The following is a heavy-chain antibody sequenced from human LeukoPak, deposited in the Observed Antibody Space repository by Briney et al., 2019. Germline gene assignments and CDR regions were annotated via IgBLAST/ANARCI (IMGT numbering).Heavy chain of an antibody. CDR3: ARGVVVPAAISVGNWFDP. CDR2: IYYSGST. V-gene: IGHV4-59*01. D-gene: IGHD2-2*01. J-gene: IGHJ5*02. CDR1: GGSISSYY. Sequence: SETLSLTCTASGGSISSYYWSWIRQPPGKGLEWIGYIYYSGSTNYNPSLKSRVTISVDTSKNQFSLKLSSVTAADTAVYYCARGVVVPAAISVGNWFDPWGQGTLVTVSS.